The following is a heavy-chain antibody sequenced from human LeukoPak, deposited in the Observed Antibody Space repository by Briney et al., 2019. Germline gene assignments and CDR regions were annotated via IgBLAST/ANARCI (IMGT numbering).Heavy chain of an antibody. J-gene: IGHJ5*02. CDR2: INTNTGNP. Sequence: ASVKVSCKASGYTFTSYAMNWVRQAPGQGLERMGWINTNTGNPTYAQGFTGRFVFSLDTSVSTAYLQISSLKAEDTAVYYCARAQQVGATTTHWFDPWGQGTLVTVSS. V-gene: IGHV7-4-1*02. CDR3: ARAQQVGATTTHWFDP. CDR1: GYTFTSYA. D-gene: IGHD1-26*01.